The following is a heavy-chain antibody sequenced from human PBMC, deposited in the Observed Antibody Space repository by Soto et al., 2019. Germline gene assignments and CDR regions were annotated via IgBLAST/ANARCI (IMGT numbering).Heavy chain of an antibody. J-gene: IGHJ4*02. V-gene: IGHV3-53*01. CDR3: ARAFNWNDAYFDY. CDR1: GLTVSNNY. Sequence: EVHLVESGGGLIQPGGSLRLSCAASGLTVSNNYMSWVRQAPGKGLEWVSIIYSGGSTYYADSVTGRFTISRDNSKNKLYLQMDSLRAEDTAVYYCARAFNWNDAYFDYWGQGTLVTVSS. CDR2: IYSGGST. D-gene: IGHD1-1*01.